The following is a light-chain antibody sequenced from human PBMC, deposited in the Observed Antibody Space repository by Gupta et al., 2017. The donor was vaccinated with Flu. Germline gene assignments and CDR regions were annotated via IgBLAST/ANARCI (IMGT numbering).Light chain of an antibody. CDR1: QSVSSY. CDR2: DAS. J-gene: IGKJ5*01. CDR3: QQLSNWPPGT. V-gene: IGKV3-11*01. Sequence: EIVLTQSPATLSLSPGETATLSCRASQSVSSYLAWYKQKPGQAPRLLIYDASNGATGIPARFGGSGSGKDFTLTISRREPEDFAGYYLQQLSNWPPGTFGQGTRLEIK.